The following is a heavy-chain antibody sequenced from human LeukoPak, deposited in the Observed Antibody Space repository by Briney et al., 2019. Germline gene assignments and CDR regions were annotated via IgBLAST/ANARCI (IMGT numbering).Heavy chain of an antibody. CDR2: TNAGNGNT. Sequence: GASVKVSCKASGYTFTNYAIHWVRQAPGQRPEWMGWTNAGNGNTKYSQRFQGRVTITRDKSANTAYMELSSLRSEDTAVYYCARGIWSSHKADYYLDHWGQGTLVTVSS. D-gene: IGHD3-3*01. CDR1: GYTFTNYA. CDR3: ARGIWSSHKADYYLDH. V-gene: IGHV1-3*01. J-gene: IGHJ4*02.